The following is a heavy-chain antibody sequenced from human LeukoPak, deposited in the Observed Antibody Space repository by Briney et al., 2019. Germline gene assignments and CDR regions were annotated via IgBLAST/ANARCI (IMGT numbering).Heavy chain of an antibody. CDR2: IYYSGST. Sequence: SETLSLTCTVSGGSISSYYWSWIRQPPGKGLEWIGYIYYSGSTNYDPSLKSRVTISVDTSKNQFSLKLSSVTAADTAVYYCARGDDYYGSGSYPFDYWGQGTLVTVSS. V-gene: IGHV4-59*01. D-gene: IGHD3-10*01. CDR1: GGSISSYY. J-gene: IGHJ4*02. CDR3: ARGDDYYGSGSYPFDY.